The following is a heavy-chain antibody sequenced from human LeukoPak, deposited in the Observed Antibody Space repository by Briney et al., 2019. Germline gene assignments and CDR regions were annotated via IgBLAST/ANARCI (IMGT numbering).Heavy chain of an antibody. J-gene: IGHJ4*02. CDR1: GGSISSSSYY. Sequence: PSETLSLICTVSGGSISSSSYYWGWIRQPPGKGLEWIGSIYYSGSTNYNPSLKSRVTISVDTSKNQFSLKLSSVTAADTAVYYCARGPEGRTVTPIHNFDYWGQGTLVTVSS. CDR2: IYYSGST. V-gene: IGHV4-39*07. D-gene: IGHD4-17*01. CDR3: ARGPEGRTVTPIHNFDY.